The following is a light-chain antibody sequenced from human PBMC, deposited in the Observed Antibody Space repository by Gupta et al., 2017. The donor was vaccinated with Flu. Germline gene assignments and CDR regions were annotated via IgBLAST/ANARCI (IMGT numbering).Light chain of an antibody. CDR3: QQYGGSPWT. CDR1: QSVSNKY. CDR2: GAS. Sequence: ATLSLSPGERATLSCRASQSVSNKYLAWYQQKPGQAPRLLIYGASSRATGIPERFSGSGSGTDFTLTISRLEPEDFAVYHCQQYGGSPWTFGQGTKVEVK. J-gene: IGKJ1*01. V-gene: IGKV3-20*01.